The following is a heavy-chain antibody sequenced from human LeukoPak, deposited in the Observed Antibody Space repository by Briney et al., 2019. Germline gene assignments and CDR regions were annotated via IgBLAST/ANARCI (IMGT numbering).Heavy chain of an antibody. CDR2: ISSSGSTI. J-gene: IGHJ4*02. D-gene: IGHD4-17*01. CDR3: ARDQTRWLKFDY. Sequence: PGGSLRLSCAASGFTFSDYYMSWIRPAPGKGLEWVSYISSSGSTIYYADSVKGRFTISRDNAKNSLYLQMNSLRAEDTAVYYCARDQTRWLKFDYWGQGTLVTVSS. V-gene: IGHV3-11*01. CDR1: GFTFSDYY.